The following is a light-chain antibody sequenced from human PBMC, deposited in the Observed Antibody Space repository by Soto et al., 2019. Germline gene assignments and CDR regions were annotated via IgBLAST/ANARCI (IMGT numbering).Light chain of an antibody. CDR1: SSNIGGYNV. CDR2: EAI. V-gene: IGLV2-14*02. CDR3: SSYRSGSILFV. J-gene: IGLJ1*01. Sequence: QSVLTQPASVSGSPGQSITISCSGTSSNIGGYNVASWYQQHPGKAPKVIIYEAINRPSGISNRFSGSKSGNTASLTISGLQAEDEADYYCSSYRSGSILFVFGAGTKVTVL.